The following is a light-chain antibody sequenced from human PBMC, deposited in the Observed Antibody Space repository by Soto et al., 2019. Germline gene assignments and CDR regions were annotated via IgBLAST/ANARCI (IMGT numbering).Light chain of an antibody. CDR3: VLYMGSGIWV. Sequence: QTVVTQEPSFSVSPGGTVTLTCGLSSGSVSTSYYPSWYQQTPGQAPRTLIYSTNNRSSGVPDRFSGSILGNKAALTITGAQADDESDYYCVLYMGSGIWVFGGGTKVTVL. J-gene: IGLJ3*02. CDR2: STN. V-gene: IGLV8-61*01. CDR1: SGSVSTSYY.